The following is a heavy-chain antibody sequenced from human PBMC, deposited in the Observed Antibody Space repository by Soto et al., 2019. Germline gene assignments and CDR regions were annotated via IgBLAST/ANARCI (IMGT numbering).Heavy chain of an antibody. J-gene: IGHJ4*02. D-gene: IGHD3-16*01. CDR2: IYNGEST. V-gene: IGHV3-53*01. CDR3: ARDGRGLGKLSLFEY. CDR1: GFTVNSDY. Sequence: EVQLVESGGGLFQPGGSLRLSCAASGFTVNSDYMNWIRQTPGKGLEWVAFIYNGESTHYADSVKGRFTISSDRSKNTLYLQMNSLRIDDTAVYYCARDGRGLGKLSLFEYWGQGTLVTVSS.